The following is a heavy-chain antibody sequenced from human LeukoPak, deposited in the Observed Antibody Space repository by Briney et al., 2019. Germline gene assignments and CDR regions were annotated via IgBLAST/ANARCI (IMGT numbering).Heavy chain of an antibody. CDR3: AKAINSPDFWSGYPND. CDR1: GFTFSSYA. J-gene: IGHJ4*02. CDR2: ISGSGGST. V-gene: IGHV3-23*01. D-gene: IGHD3-3*01. Sequence: PGGSLRLSCAAPGFTFSSYAMSWVRQAPGKGLEWVSAISGSGGSTYYADSVKGRFTISRDNSKNTLYLQMNSLRAEDTAVYYCAKAINSPDFWSGYPNDWGQGTLVTVSS.